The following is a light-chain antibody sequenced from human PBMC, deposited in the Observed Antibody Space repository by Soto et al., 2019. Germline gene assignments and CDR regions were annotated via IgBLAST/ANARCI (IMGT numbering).Light chain of an antibody. V-gene: IGLV2-8*01. CDR2: EVT. CDR3: SSYAGGDNVV. CDR1: NSDIGGSDY. J-gene: IGLJ2*01. Sequence: QSALTQPPSASGSPGQSVTISCTGSNSDIGGSDYVSWYQQHPGKAPKLILYEVTKRLPGVPARFSGSKSGNTPSLSVSGLQADDEGNYYCSSYAGGDNVVFGGGTKLTVL.